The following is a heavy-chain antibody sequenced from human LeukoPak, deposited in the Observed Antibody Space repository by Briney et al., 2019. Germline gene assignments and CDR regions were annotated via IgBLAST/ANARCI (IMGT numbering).Heavy chain of an antibody. CDR1: GFTFSTYA. Sequence: GGALRLSCAASGFTFSTYAMTWVRQAPGKGLDWVSAISGGGSSTYYADSVKGRFTISRDNSKNTLYLQMNSLRAEDTAVYYCAKVFESVVTPNDYWGQGTLVTVSS. D-gene: IGHD4-23*01. CDR2: ISGGGSST. V-gene: IGHV3-23*01. J-gene: IGHJ4*02. CDR3: AKVFESVVTPNDY.